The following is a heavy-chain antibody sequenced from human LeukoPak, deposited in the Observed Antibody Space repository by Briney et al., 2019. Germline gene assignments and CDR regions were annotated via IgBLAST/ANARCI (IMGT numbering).Heavy chain of an antibody. CDR2: INWNGGST. J-gene: IGHJ6*03. Sequence: GGSLRLSCAASGFTFDDYGMSWVRQAPGKGLEWVSGINWNGGSTGYADSVKGRFTISRDNAKNSLYLQMNSLRAEDTAVYYCARDLITYYYYYMDVWGKGTTVTDSS. D-gene: IGHD3-22*01. CDR3: ARDLITYYYYYMDV. CDR1: GFTFDDYG. V-gene: IGHV3-20*04.